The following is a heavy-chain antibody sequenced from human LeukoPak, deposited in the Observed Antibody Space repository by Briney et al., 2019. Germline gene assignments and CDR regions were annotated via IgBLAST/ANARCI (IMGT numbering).Heavy chain of an antibody. J-gene: IGHJ4*02. CDR3: ARRTPITIFGVSSYYFDC. Sequence: SETLSLTCTVSGGSISSYYWSWIRQPPGKGLEWIGYIYYSGSTNYNPSPKSRVTISVDTSKNQFSLKLSSVTAADTAVYYCARRTPITIFGVSSYYFDCWGQGTLVTVSS. V-gene: IGHV4-59*08. CDR2: IYYSGST. D-gene: IGHD3-3*01. CDR1: GGSISSYY.